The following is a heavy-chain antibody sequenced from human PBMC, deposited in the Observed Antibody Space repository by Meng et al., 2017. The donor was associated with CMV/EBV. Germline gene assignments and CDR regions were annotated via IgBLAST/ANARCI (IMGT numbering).Heavy chain of an antibody. V-gene: IGHV3-9*01. CDR2: ISGDSSGI. CDR1: GFTFDGYA. Sequence: LSLTCAASGFTFDGYAMHWVRQAPGKGLEWVAGISGDSSGIGYADSVKGRFTISRDNAKNSLYLQMNSLRAEDTALYYCAKACFKWYSIGCDFNYWGQGTLVTVSS. CDR3: AKACFKWYSIGCDFNY. J-gene: IGHJ4*02. D-gene: IGHD6-25*01.